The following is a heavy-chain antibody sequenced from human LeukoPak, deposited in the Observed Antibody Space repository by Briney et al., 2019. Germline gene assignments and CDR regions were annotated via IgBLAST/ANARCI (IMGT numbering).Heavy chain of an antibody. D-gene: IGHD3-9*01. CDR2: INPNSGGT. CDR1: GYTVTGYY. V-gene: IGHV1-2*02. J-gene: IGHJ5*02. CDR3: ARDSYYDILPGYRNWLDP. Sequence: ASVRVSCNASGYTVTGYYIHWVRQAPGQGLEWMGGINPNSGGTNYAQKFQCRVTMTRDTDISTAYMALSRMRSDDTAVYYCARDSYYDILPGYRNWLDPWGKGPLVTVFS.